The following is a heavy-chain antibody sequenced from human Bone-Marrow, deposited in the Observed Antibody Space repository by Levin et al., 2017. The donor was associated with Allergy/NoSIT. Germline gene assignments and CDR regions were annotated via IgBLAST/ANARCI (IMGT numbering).Heavy chain of an antibody. D-gene: IGHD5-24*01. CDR3: ARDGFIEMATITVPFDS. J-gene: IGHJ4*02. CDR1: GFTFGSHH. Sequence: GESLKISCAASGFTFGSHHMNWVRQAPGKGPEWISSINSASSYTYYADSVRGRFTISRDNAKNSMYLQMNSLRVEDTAVYYCARDGFIEMATITVPFDSWGQGTLVTVSS. CDR2: INSASSYT. V-gene: IGHV3-21*01.